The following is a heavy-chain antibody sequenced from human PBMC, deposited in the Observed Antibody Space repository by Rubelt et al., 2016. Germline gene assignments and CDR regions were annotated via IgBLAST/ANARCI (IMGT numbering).Heavy chain of an antibody. CDR3: ARAPGEEAWFDP. V-gene: IGHV3-30*04. Sequence: QVQLVESGGGVVQPGRSLRLSCAASGFTFSSYAMHWVRQAPGKGLEWVAVISYDGSNKYIADSVEGRFTISRDNSKNTLYLQRNSLRAEDTAVYYCARAPGEEAWFDPWGQGTLVTVSS. D-gene: IGHD3-16*01. CDR1: GFTFSSYA. J-gene: IGHJ5*02. CDR2: ISYDGSNK.